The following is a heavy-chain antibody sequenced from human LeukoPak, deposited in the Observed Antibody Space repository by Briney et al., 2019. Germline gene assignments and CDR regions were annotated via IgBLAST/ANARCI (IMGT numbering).Heavy chain of an antibody. V-gene: IGHV1-8*01. CDR3: AVRGRNYIYDF. J-gene: IGHJ4*02. Sequence: ASVKVSCKASGYTFSIYDINWLLQATGQGLEWMGWINPKSENTGYAQKFQDRVIMTRDTSTNTAYMELSSLASDDTAMYYCAVRGRNYIYDFWGQGTLITVSS. CDR1: GYTFSIYD. D-gene: IGHD3-3*01. CDR2: INPKSENT.